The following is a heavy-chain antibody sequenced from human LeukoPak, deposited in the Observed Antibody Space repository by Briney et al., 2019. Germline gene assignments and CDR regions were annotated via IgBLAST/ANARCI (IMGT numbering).Heavy chain of an antibody. Sequence: ETLSLTCAVYGGSFSGYYWSWIRQAPRKGLEWVSLIYSGGSTYYADSVKGRFTISRDNAKNSLYLQMNSLRAEDTAVYYCARDPMVRGVIGAFDIWGQGTMVTVSS. D-gene: IGHD3-10*01. CDR2: IYSGGST. CDR3: ARDPMVRGVIGAFDI. J-gene: IGHJ3*02. V-gene: IGHV3-53*01. CDR1: GGSFSGYY.